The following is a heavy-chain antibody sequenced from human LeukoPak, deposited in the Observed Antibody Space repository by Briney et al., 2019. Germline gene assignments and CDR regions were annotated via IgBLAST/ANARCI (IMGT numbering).Heavy chain of an antibody. CDR2: TRNEANIYTT. Sequence: GGSLRLSCAASGFIFSDHYMDWVRQAPGRGLEWVGRTRNEANIYTTKYAASVKGRFTTSRDDSKNSLYLQMNSLKTEDTAVYYCASPVGATTVRAFDIWAKGQWSPSLQ. CDR3: ASPVGATTVRAFDI. V-gene: IGHV3-72*01. J-gene: IGHJ3*02. CDR1: GFIFSDHY. D-gene: IGHD1-26*01.